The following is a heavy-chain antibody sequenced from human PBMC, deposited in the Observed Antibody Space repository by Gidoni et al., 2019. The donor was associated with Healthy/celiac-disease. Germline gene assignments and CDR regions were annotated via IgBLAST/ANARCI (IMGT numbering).Heavy chain of an antibody. Sequence: VQLVQPGAEAKTPGSSVQVSCKPSGGTFSSYAIRWVRQAPGQGLERLGGIIPIFGTANYAQKFQGRVTITADESTSTAYMELSSLRSEDTAVYYCARRDYYDSSGRDHWGQGTLVTVFS. CDR2: IIPIFGTA. CDR1: GGTFSSYA. D-gene: IGHD3-22*01. V-gene: IGHV1-69*12. CDR3: ARRDYYDSSGRDH. J-gene: IGHJ4*02.